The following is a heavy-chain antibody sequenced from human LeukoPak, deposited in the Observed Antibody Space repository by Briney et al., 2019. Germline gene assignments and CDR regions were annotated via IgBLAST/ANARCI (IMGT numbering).Heavy chain of an antibody. D-gene: IGHD2-2*01. Sequence: PGGSLRLSCAASGFTFSNAWMSSVRQAPGKGLEWVGRIKSKTDGGTTDYAAPVKGRFTISRDDSKNTLYLQMNSLKTEDTAVYYCTTDGLVVVPAAPFDYWGQGTLVTVSS. CDR3: TTDGLVVVPAAPFDY. CDR2: IKSKTDGGTT. V-gene: IGHV3-15*01. J-gene: IGHJ4*02. CDR1: GFTFSNAW.